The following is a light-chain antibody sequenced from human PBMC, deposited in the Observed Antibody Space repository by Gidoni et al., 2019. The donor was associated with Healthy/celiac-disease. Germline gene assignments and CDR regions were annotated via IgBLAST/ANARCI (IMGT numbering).Light chain of an antibody. CDR3: PQYDNLPPRT. J-gene: IGKJ4*01. Sequence: DIQMTQSPSSLSASVGDRVTITCQASQYISNYLNWYQQKTGKAPKLLIYDASNLETGVPSRFSGSGSGTDFTFTISSLQPEDIATYYCPQYDNLPPRTFGGGTKVEIK. V-gene: IGKV1-33*01. CDR1: QYISNY. CDR2: DAS.